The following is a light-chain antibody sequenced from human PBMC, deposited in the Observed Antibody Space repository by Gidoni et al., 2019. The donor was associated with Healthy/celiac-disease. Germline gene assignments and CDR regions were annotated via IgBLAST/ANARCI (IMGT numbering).Light chain of an antibody. CDR1: QSVSSN. Sequence: EIEMAQSPATLSKSQGDRATLPCRASQSVSSNLAWYQQKPGQAPRLLIYGASTRATGIPAKFSGSGYGTEFTLTISSLQSEDLAVYYCQQYNNWPPMTFGQGTKVEIK. CDR2: GAS. CDR3: QQYNNWPPMT. V-gene: IGKV3-15*01. J-gene: IGKJ1*01.